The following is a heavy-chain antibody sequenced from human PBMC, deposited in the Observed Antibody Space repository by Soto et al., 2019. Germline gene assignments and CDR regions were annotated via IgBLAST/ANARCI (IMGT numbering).Heavy chain of an antibody. Sequence: GGSLRLSCAASGFTFSSYGMHWVRQAPGKGLEWVAVIWYDGSNKYYADSVKGRFTISRDNSKNTLYLQMNSLRAEDTAVYYCARGPPMVRGATYYYYGMDVWGQGTTVTVSS. D-gene: IGHD3-10*01. CDR2: IWYDGSNK. V-gene: IGHV3-33*01. J-gene: IGHJ6*02. CDR3: ARGPPMVRGATYYYYGMDV. CDR1: GFTFSSYG.